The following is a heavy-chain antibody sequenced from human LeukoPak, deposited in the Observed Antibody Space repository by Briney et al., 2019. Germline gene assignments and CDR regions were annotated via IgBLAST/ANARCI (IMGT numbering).Heavy chain of an antibody. D-gene: IGHD6-13*01. CDR1: VFTLSIYI. CDR3: ATRAAAGKLSFDY. J-gene: IGHJ4*02. V-gene: IGHV3-23*01. Sequence: VGSLRLSCAASVFTLSIYIMSCVPDALGKGRGCVSAISGSGGSTYYADSVKGRFTISRDNSKNTLYLQMNSLRAEDTAVYYCATRAAAGKLSFDYWGQGTLVTVSS. CDR2: ISGSGGST.